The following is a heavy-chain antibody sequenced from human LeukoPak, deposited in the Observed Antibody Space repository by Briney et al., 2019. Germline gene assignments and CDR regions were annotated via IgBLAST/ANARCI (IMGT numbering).Heavy chain of an antibody. V-gene: IGHV3-48*03. CDR1: GFTFSSHE. D-gene: IGHD5-18*01. CDR2: ISSSGSTI. CDR3: ARDGYSYGYCFDY. J-gene: IGHJ4*02. Sequence: GGSLRLSCAASGFTFSSHEMNWVRQAPGKGLEWVSYISSSGSTIYYADSVKGRFTISRDNAKNSLYLQMNSLRAEDTAVYYCARDGYSYGYCFDYWGQGTLVTVSS.